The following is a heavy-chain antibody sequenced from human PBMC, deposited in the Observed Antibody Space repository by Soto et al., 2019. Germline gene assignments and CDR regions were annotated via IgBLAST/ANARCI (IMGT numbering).Heavy chain of an antibody. CDR3: ARGKYYYDSSGYYHYYFDY. CDR2: IYYSGST. J-gene: IGHJ4*02. CDR1: GGSISSGGYY. V-gene: IGHV4-31*03. Sequence: SETLSLTCTVSGGSISSGGYYWSWIRQHPGKGLEWIGYIYYSGSTYYNPSLKSRVTISVDTSKNQFSLKLSSVTAADTAVYYCARGKYYYDSSGYYHYYFDYWGQGTLVTVSS. D-gene: IGHD3-22*01.